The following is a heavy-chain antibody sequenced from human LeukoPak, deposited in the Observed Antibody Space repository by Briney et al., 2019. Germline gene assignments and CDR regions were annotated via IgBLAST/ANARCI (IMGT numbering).Heavy chain of an antibody. CDR2: IYYSGST. D-gene: IGHD6-13*01. CDR1: GGSISSGGYS. J-gene: IGHJ5*02. CDR3: ARGSRPYSSSGPWFDP. V-gene: IGHV4-61*08. Sequence: SETLSLTCTVSGGSISSGGYSWSWIRQPPGKGLEWIGYIYYSGSTNYNPSLKSRVTISVDTSKNQFSLKLSSVTAADTAVYYCARGSRPYSSSGPWFDPWGQGTLVTVSS.